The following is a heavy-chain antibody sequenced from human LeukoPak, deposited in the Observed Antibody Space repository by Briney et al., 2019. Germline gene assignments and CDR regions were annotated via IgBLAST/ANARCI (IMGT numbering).Heavy chain of an antibody. CDR1: GGSFSGYY. V-gene: IGHV4-34*01. CDR3: ARDHLANLASRLFDP. Sequence: SETLSLTCAVNGGSFSGYYWSWIRQPPGKGLEWIGEIDHSGSTNYNPSLKSRVTISVDTSKNQFSLKLSSVTAADTAVYYCARDHLANLASRLFDPWGQGTLVTVSS. CDR2: IDHSGST. D-gene: IGHD3-3*01. J-gene: IGHJ5*02.